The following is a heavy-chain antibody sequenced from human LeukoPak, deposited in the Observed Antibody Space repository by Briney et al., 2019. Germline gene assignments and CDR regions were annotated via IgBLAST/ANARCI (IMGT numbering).Heavy chain of an antibody. J-gene: IGHJ4*02. Sequence: SGGSLRLSCAASGFTFSSYAMSWVRQAPGKGLEWVSAISGSGGSTYYADSVKGRFTISRDNSKNTLYLQMNSLRAEDTAVYYCAKRLIIAARGMGYFDYWGQGTLVTVSS. V-gene: IGHV3-23*01. D-gene: IGHD6-6*01. CDR3: AKRLIIAARGMGYFDY. CDR1: GFTFSSYA. CDR2: ISGSGGST.